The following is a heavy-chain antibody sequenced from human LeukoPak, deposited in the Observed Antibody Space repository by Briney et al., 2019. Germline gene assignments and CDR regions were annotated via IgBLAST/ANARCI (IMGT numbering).Heavy chain of an antibody. J-gene: IGHJ4*02. Sequence: GGSLRLSCAASGFTFSSYSMNWVRQAPGKGLEWVSYISSSSSTIYYADSVKGRFTISRDNSKNTLYLQMNSLRAEDTAVYYCARARCSGGTCYCDYWGQGTLVTVSS. CDR3: ARARCSGGTCYCDY. D-gene: IGHD2-15*01. CDR2: ISSSSSTI. V-gene: IGHV3-48*01. CDR1: GFTFSSYS.